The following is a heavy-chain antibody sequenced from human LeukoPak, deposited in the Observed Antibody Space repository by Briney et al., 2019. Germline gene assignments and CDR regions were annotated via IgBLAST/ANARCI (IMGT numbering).Heavy chain of an antibody. CDR2: IYYSGST. D-gene: IGHD3-10*01. V-gene: IGHV4-59*01. J-gene: IGHJ3*02. CDR3: ARVEWFGESDDAFDI. CDR1: GGSISSYY. Sequence: SETLSLTCTVSGGSISSYYWSWIRQPPGKRLEWIGYIYYSGSTNYNPSLKSRVTISVDTSKNQFSLKLSSVTAADTAVCYCARVEWFGESDDAFDIWGQGTMVTVSS.